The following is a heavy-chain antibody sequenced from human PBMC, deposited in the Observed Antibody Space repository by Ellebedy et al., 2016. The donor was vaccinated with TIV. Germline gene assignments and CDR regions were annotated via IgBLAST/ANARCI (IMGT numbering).Heavy chain of an antibody. CDR2: VRGDALRT. CDR3: ARSQGLWKADY. Sequence: GGSLRLSGAASGISFSNDWMHWVRQAPGKGREWGAAVRGDALRTVYAESGKGHFAVSRDNSKNTVYLHMNSLRAEDTAVYYCARSQGLWKADYWGQGTLVTVSS. D-gene: IGHD6-25*01. CDR1: GISFSNDW. J-gene: IGHJ4*02. V-gene: IGHV3-23*01.